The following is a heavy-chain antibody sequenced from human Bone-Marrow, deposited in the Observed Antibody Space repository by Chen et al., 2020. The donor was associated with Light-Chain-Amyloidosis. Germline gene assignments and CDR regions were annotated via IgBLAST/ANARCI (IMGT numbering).Heavy chain of an antibody. D-gene: IGHD5-12*01. Sequence: EVQLEQSGPEVKKPGESLKISCKGSGYTFPNYWIGWVRQMPGKVLEWMGVLYPDDSDARYSPSFEGQVTISADKSITTAYLQWRSLKASDTAMYYCARRRDGYNFDYWGQGTLVTVSS. CDR3: ARRRDGYNFDY. CDR2: LYPDDSDA. CDR1: GYTFPNYW. J-gene: IGHJ4*02. V-gene: IGHV5-51*01.